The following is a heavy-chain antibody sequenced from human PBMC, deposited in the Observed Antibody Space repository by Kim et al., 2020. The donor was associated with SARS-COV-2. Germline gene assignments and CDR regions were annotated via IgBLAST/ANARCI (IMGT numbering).Heavy chain of an antibody. J-gene: IGHJ4*02. Sequence: EYALSVKSRITINPDTSKNHFSLQLNSVTPEDTAVYYCARRSTATGTVDYWGQGTLVTVS. D-gene: IGHD1-7*01. V-gene: IGHV6-1*01. CDR3: ARRSTATGTVDY.